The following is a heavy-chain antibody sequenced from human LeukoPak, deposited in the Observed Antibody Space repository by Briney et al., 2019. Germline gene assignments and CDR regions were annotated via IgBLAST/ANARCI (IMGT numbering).Heavy chain of an antibody. CDR1: GGSLGGYY. V-gene: IGHV4-34*01. Sequence: SETLSLTCAVYGGSLGGYYWSWIRQPPGKGLEWIGEINHSGSTNYNPSLKSRVTISVDTSKNQFSLKLSSVTAADTAVYYCARGGYCTNGVCYLDYWGQGTLVTVSS. CDR3: ARGGYCTNGVCYLDY. CDR2: INHSGST. D-gene: IGHD2-8*01. J-gene: IGHJ4*02.